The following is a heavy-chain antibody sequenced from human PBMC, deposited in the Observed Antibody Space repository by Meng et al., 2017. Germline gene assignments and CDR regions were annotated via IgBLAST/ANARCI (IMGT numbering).Heavy chain of an antibody. CDR2: INAGNGNT. CDR3: ARNIDY. J-gene: IGHJ4*02. CDR1: GYTFTSYA. V-gene: IGHV1-3*01. Sequence: QGKFVQFGVEVKKPGASVKVPCKASGYTFTSYAMHWVRQAPGQRLEWMGWINAGNGNTKYSQKFQGRVTITRDTSASTAYMELSSLRSEDTAVYYCARNIDYWGQGTLVTVSS.